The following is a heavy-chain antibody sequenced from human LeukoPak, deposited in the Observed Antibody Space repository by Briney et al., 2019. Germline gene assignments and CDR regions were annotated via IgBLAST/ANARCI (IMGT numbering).Heavy chain of an antibody. CDR2: VSNSGVTT. V-gene: IGHV3-23*01. Sequence: GSLRLSCVAYGFTFSSFSMSWVRQAPGKGLEWVSGVSNSGVTTYYADSVKGRFTISRDNAKNTLFLQMNSLRAEDTAVYYCVKGIASHDFFSRGEWGQGTLVTVSS. J-gene: IGHJ4*02. D-gene: IGHD2-21*01. CDR1: GFTFSSFS. CDR3: VKGIASHDFFSRGE.